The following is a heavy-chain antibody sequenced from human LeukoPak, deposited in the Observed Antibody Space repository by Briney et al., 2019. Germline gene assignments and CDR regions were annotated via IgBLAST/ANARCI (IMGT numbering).Heavy chain of an antibody. D-gene: IGHD3-10*01. Sequence: GGSLRLSGAASGFTFSSYSMNWVRQAPGKGLEWVSYISSSSSTIYYADSVKGRFTISRDNAKNSLYLQMNSLRAEDTAVYYCAGDSMVRGVNYYYMDVWGKGTTVTVSS. CDR1: GFTFSSYS. CDR2: ISSSSSTI. J-gene: IGHJ6*03. V-gene: IGHV3-48*01. CDR3: AGDSMVRGVNYYYMDV.